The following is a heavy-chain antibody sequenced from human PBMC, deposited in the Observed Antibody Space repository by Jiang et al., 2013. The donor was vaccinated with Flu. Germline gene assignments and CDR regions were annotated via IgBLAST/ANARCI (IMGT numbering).Heavy chain of an antibody. CDR2: IYYSGST. J-gene: IGHJ4*02. CDR1: GGSISNYY. Sequence: LLKPSETLSLTCTVSGGSISNYYWTWIRQPPGKGLEWIGYIYYSGSTKYNPSLESRVTFSVDTSRNQFSLKLTSMTPADTAVYYCARGDYGDAFDYWGQGILVTVSS. CDR3: ARGDYGDAFDY. D-gene: IGHD4-17*01. V-gene: IGHV4-59*01.